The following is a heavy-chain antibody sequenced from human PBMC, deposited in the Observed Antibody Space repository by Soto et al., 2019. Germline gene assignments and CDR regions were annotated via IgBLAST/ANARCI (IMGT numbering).Heavy chain of an antibody. Sequence: ASVKVSCKASGYTFTSYAMHWVRQAPGQRLEWMGWINAGNGNTKYSQKFQGRVTITRDTSASTAYMELSSLRSEDTAVYYCARDRSLRIADGFDYWGQGTLVTVSS. CDR1: GYTFTSYA. D-gene: IGHD6-13*01. V-gene: IGHV1-3*01. CDR2: INAGNGNT. CDR3: ARDRSLRIADGFDY. J-gene: IGHJ4*02.